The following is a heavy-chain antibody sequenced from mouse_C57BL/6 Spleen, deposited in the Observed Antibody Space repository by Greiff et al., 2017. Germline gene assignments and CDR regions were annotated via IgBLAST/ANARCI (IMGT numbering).Heavy chain of an antibody. D-gene: IGHD1-1*01. J-gene: IGHJ3*01. Sequence: EVHLVESGGGLVQPGGSLKLSCAASGFTFSDYYMYWVRQTPEKRLEWVAYISNGGGSTYYPDTVKGRFTISRDNAKNTLYLQMSRLKSEDTAMYYCARPARYYYGSGGFAYWGQGTLVTVSA. CDR2: ISNGGGST. CDR3: ARPARYYYGSGGFAY. V-gene: IGHV5-12*01. CDR1: GFTFSDYY.